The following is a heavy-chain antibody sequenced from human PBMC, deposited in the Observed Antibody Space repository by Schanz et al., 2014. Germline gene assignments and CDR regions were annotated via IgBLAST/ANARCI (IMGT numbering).Heavy chain of an antibody. J-gene: IGHJ3*02. CDR3: ARVHIATYHYNSPGAFDI. Sequence: QVQLVQSGAEVKKPGVSVKVSCKASGGTFSSYTINWVRQAPGQGPELMGWINAHTGNTQYAQKFQGRVNMTRDTVTTTVHLELTRLRTDDTAIYYCARVHIATYHYNSPGAFDIWGQGTRVTVSS. D-gene: IGHD3-10*01. CDR2: INAHTGNT. V-gene: IGHV1-18*01. CDR1: GGTFSSYT.